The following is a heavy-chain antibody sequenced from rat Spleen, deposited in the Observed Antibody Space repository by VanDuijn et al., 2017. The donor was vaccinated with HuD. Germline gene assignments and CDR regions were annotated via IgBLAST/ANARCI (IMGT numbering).Heavy chain of an antibody. D-gene: IGHD1-1*01. CDR1: GFSLTSWH. Sequence: QVQLKESGPGLVKPSETLSLTCTVSGFSLTSWHVNWVRQPPGKGLEWMGVIWGDGSTAYNSALKSRLSISRDTSKSQVFLKMNSLQTEDTATYYCARDGGGGFAYWGQGTLVTVSS. CDR3: ARDGGGGFAY. CDR2: IWGDGST. J-gene: IGHJ3*01. V-gene: IGHV2-32*01.